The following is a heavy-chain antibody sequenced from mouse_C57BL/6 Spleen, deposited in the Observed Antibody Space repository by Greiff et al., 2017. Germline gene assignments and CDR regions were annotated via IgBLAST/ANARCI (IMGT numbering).Heavy chain of an antibody. CDR3: ARSLLRYYAMDY. CDR2: ILPGSGST. Sequence: QVQLQQSGAELMKPGASVKLSCKATGYTFTGYWIEWVKQRPGHGLEWIGEILPGSGSTTYNEKFKGKATFTADTSSNTAYMQLSSLTTEDSAIYYCARSLLRYYAMDYWGQGTSVTVSS. V-gene: IGHV1-9*01. J-gene: IGHJ4*01. CDR1: GYTFTGYW. D-gene: IGHD1-1*01.